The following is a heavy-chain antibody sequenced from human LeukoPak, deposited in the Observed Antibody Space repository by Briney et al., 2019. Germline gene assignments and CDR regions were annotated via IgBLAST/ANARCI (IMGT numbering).Heavy chain of an antibody. Sequence: SGGSLRLSCAGSGSTFSNAWMNWVRQAPGKGLEWVGRIRSKVDGGTIYYAAPVKGRFTISRDDSTNTVFLQMNNLKSEDTAVYYRSDYGDYRWGQGTLVIVSS. J-gene: IGHJ5*02. CDR2: IRSKVDGGTI. CDR1: GSTFSNAW. CDR3: SDYGDYR. D-gene: IGHD4-17*01. V-gene: IGHV3-15*07.